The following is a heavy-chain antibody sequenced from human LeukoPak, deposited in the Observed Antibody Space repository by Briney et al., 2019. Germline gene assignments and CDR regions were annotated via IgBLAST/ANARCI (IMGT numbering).Heavy chain of an antibody. V-gene: IGHV4-34*01. CDR2: VNHSGST. J-gene: IGHJ4*02. Sequence: SETLSLTCGVHGGSFSSYYWSWIRQPPGKGLEWIGEVNHSGSTNYNPSLKSRVTISIDTSKNQFSLKLNSVTAADTAVYYCARGDSSGSPPSYWGQGTLVTVSS. CDR1: GGSFSSYY. CDR3: ARGDSSGSPPSY. D-gene: IGHD1-26*01.